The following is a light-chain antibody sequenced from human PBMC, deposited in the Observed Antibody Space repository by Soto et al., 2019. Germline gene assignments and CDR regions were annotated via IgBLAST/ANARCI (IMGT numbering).Light chain of an antibody. J-gene: IGKJ5*01. CDR2: KVS. V-gene: IGKV2-30*02. CDR1: EILVHSDGIAY. CDR3: MQALQTIT. Sequence: DFVMTQSTLSLPVTLGQPACMSCMSSEILVHSDGIAYFSWFQQRPGRSPRRLIYKVSNRDSGVPDRFSGRGSGTDFTLKISRVEAEDVGVYYCMQALQTITFGQGTRLEIK.